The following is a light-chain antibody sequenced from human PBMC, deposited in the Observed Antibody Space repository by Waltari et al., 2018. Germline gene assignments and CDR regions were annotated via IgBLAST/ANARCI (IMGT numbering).Light chain of an antibody. CDR1: QSIDTY. J-gene: IGKJ5*01. CDR3: QQSYKTPIT. CDR2: AAS. V-gene: IGKV1-39*01. Sequence: DIQMTQSPSSLSASVGDRVTITCRASQSIDTYLNLYQQKLVKAPKVLIYAASSLQSGVPSRFSGSGSGTDFTLTISSLQPEDFATYYCQQSYKTPITFGQGTRLEIK.